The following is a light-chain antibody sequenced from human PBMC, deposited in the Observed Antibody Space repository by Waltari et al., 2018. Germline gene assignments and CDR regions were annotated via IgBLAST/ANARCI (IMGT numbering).Light chain of an antibody. V-gene: IGLV3-19*01. CDR2: GKN. CDR1: ILRTFY. Sequence: SSELTQDPAVSVALGPPVRITCHGDILRTFYANWFRQKPGQAPELVIYGKNNRPSGIPDRFSASSSGTTTSLTITGAQAEDEADYYCSSRDISGDVVFGGGTELTVL. J-gene: IGLJ2*01. CDR3: SSRDISGDVV.